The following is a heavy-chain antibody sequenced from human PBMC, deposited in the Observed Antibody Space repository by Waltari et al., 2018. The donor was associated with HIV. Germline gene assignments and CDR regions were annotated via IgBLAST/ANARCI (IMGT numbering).Heavy chain of an antibody. CDR3: ASQVVVAASWFDP. J-gene: IGHJ5*02. CDR2: MNPNSSNT. Sequence: QVQLVQSGAEVKKPGASVKVSCKASGYTFTSYDINWVRQATGQGLEWMGWMNPNSSNTGYAQQFQGRVTMTRNTSISTAYMELSSLRSEDTAVYYCASQVVVAASWFDPWGQGTLVTVSS. CDR1: GYTFTSYD. V-gene: IGHV1-8*01. D-gene: IGHD2-15*01.